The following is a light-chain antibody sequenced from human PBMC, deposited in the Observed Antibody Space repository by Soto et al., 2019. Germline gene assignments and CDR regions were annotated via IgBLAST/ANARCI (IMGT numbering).Light chain of an antibody. CDR2: EVR. CDR1: SSDVGGYNY. Sequence: QSALTQPASVSGSPGQSITISCTGTSSDVGGYNYVSWYQQHPGTAPKLMIYEVRNRPSGVSDRFSGSKSGFTASLTISGLQAEDEADYYCSSFTTNRVYVFGPGTKVTVL. V-gene: IGLV2-14*01. J-gene: IGLJ1*01. CDR3: SSFTTNRVYV.